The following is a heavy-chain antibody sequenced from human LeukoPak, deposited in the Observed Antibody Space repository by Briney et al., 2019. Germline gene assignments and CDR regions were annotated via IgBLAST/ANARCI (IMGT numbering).Heavy chain of an antibody. V-gene: IGHV4-4*02. D-gene: IGHD6-25*01. J-gene: IGHJ4*02. CDR2: VHLDGRT. CDR1: GGSVSSTNW. CDR3: AREGGFYRPLDY. Sequence: SETLSLTCGVSGGSVSSTNWWTWIRQPPGKGLELIGEVHLDGRTNFNPSLKSRLTMSVDLSENHVSLKLTSVTAADTAVYYCAREGGFYRPLDYSGQGTLVTASS.